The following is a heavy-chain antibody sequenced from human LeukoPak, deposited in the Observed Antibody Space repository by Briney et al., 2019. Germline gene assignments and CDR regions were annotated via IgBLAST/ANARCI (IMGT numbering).Heavy chain of an antibody. V-gene: IGHV1-2*06. J-gene: IGHJ4*02. CDR2: INPNSGGT. CDR3: ARDREMDY. Sequence: ASAKVSCKASGYTFTGYYIHWVRQAPGQGLEWMGRINPNSGGTDYAQKFQGRVTMTRDTSINTAYMELSRLRSDDTAVYYCARDREMDYWAQEPLVPVS. CDR1: GYTFTGYY.